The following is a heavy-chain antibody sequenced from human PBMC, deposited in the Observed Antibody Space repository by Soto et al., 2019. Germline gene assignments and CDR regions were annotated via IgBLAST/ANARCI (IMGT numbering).Heavy chain of an antibody. CDR1: GFTFSNYG. D-gene: IGHD3-22*01. J-gene: IGHJ6*02. V-gene: IGHV3-30*18. CDR3: AKDDLDAGYSPPYYFYGVDV. Sequence: QVQLVESGGGVVQPGRSQRLSCAASGFTFSNYGMHWVRQTPGKGLEWVTVISYDGSIKYYAESVKGRFTISIDNSKNTLYMQMNSLRAKDTAVYYCAKDDLDAGYSPPYYFYGVDVWGQVTTVTVS. CDR2: ISYDGSIK.